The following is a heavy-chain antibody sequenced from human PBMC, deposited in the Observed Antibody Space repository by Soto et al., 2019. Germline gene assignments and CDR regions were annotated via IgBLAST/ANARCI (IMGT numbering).Heavy chain of an antibody. Sequence: TQCHTYTVSDGSIISGGDYWSWISQHPGKGLEWIGYIYYSGSTYYNPSLKSRVTISVDTSKNQFSLKLSSVTAADTAVYYCARDRKLGGNSGWFDPWGQGTLVTLSS. D-gene: IGHD1-26*01. J-gene: IGHJ5*02. CDR1: DGSIISGGDY. V-gene: IGHV4-31*03. CDR3: ARDRKLGGNSGWFDP. CDR2: IYYSGST.